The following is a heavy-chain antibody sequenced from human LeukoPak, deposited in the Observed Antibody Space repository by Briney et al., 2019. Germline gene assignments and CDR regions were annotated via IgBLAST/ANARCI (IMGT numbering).Heavy chain of an antibody. D-gene: IGHD7-27*01. Sequence: SVKLSCKVSGGTFSSYAISWVRQAPGQGLEWMGGIIPIFGTANYAQKFQGRVTITADKSTSTAYMELSSLRSEDTAVYYCAREGGGARVKTGVTGHIQTDAFDIWGQGTMVTVSS. V-gene: IGHV1-69*06. CDR3: AREGGGARVKTGVTGHIQTDAFDI. J-gene: IGHJ3*02. CDR1: GGTFSSYA. CDR2: IIPIFGTA.